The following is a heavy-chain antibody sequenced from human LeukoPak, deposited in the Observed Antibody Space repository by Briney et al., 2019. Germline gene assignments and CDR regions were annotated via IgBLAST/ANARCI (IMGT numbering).Heavy chain of an antibody. CDR1: GFTFSYYG. CDR2: ISYDGSQK. D-gene: IGHD3-10*01. V-gene: IGHV3-30*18. Sequence: GGSLRLSCAASGFTFSYYGMNWVRQALGKGLEWVSLISYDGSQKSYADAVKGRFTISRDNSKNTLYLQMNSLRADDTAVYYCAKSYGSGALGMDVWGQGTTVTVSS. CDR3: AKSYGSGALGMDV. J-gene: IGHJ6*02.